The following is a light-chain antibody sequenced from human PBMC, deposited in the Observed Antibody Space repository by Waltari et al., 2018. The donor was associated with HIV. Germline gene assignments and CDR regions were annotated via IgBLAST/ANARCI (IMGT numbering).Light chain of an antibody. V-gene: IGLV3-19*01. CDR3: SSRDTTGKFWV. CDR2: GSN. Sequence: SSELTQDPFVSVAPGQTARITCQAAILRFYYGRWYQQRTGQAPRLVSYGSNNRPSGIPDRFSGSTSGNTMSLTITATQAEDEGDFFCSSRDTTGKFWVFGSGT. J-gene: IGLJ1*01. CDR1: ILRFYY.